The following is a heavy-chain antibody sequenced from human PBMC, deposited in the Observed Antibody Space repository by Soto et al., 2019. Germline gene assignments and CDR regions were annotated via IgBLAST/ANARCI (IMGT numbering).Heavy chain of an antibody. CDR1: GYSFTSYW. V-gene: IGHV5-51*01. CDR2: IYPGDSDT. D-gene: IGHD2-21*02. CDR3: ARHRGGNSKIYYYYYGMDV. Sequence: GESLKISCKGSGYSFTSYWIGWVRQMPGKGLEWMGIIYPGDSDTRYSPSFQGQVTISADKSISTAYLQWSSLKASDTAMYYCARHRGGNSKIYYYYYGMDVWGQGTTVTVSS. J-gene: IGHJ6*02.